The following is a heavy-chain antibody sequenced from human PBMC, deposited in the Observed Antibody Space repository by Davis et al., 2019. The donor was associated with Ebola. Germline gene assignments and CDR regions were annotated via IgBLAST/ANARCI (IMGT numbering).Heavy chain of an antibody. J-gene: IGHJ4*02. V-gene: IGHV3-30*03. D-gene: IGHD6-19*01. CDR2: ISYDGSNK. CDR1: GFTFSSYG. Sequence: GESLKISCAASGFTFSSYGMHWVRQAPGKGLEWVAVISYDGSNKYYADSVKGRFTISRDNSKNTLYLQMNSLRAEDTAVYYCARKTVADYWGQGTLVTVSS. CDR3: ARKTVADY.